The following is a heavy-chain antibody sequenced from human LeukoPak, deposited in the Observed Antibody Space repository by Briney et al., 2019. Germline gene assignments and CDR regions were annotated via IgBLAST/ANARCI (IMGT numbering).Heavy chain of an antibody. J-gene: IGHJ4*02. V-gene: IGHV4-34*01. CDR1: GGSFSGYY. CDR3: ASVSLGYCSSTSCISGGY. CDR2: INHSGST. D-gene: IGHD2-2*01. Sequence: PPETLSLTCAVYGGSFSGYYWSWIRQPPGKGLEWVGEINHSGSTNYNPSLKSRVTISVDTSKNQFSLKLSSVTAADTAVYYCASVSLGYCSSTSCISGGYWGQGTLVTVSS.